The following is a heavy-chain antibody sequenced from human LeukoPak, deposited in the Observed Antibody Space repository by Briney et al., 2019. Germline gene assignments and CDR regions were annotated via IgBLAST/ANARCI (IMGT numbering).Heavy chain of an antibody. V-gene: IGHV4-59*01. J-gene: IGHJ4*02. CDR3: ASINLSGWYLFDY. CDR2: IYYSGST. Sequence: SETLSLTCTVSGGSISSYYWSWIRQPPGKGLEWIGYIYYSGSTNYNPSLKSRVTISVDTSKNQLSLKLSSVTAADTAVYYCASINLSGWYLFDYWGQGTLVTVSS. D-gene: IGHD6-19*01. CDR1: GGSISSYY.